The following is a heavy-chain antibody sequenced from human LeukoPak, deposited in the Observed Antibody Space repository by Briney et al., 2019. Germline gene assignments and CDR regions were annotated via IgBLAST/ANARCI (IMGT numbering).Heavy chain of an antibody. CDR1: GGSFGGYY. CDR2: INHSGST. D-gene: IGHD3-3*01. V-gene: IGHV4-34*01. J-gene: IGHJ4*02. CDR3: AGTYKTYYDFWSGYYTRSFVPYFDY. Sequence: SETLSLTCAVYGGSFGGYYWSWIRQPPGKGLEWIGEINHSGSTNYNPSLKSRVTISVDTSKNQFSLKLSSVTAADTAVYYCAGTYKTYYDFWSGYYTRSFVPYFDYWGQGTLVTVPS.